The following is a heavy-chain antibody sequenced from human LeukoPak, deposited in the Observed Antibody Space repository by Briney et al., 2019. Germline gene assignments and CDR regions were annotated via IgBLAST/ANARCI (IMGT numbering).Heavy chain of an antibody. D-gene: IGHD3-3*01. CDR3: AKTYYDFWSGHNWFDP. J-gene: IGHJ5*02. Sequence: GGSLRLSCAASGFTFSSYGMHWVRQAPGKGLEWVAFIRYDGSNKYYADSVKGRFTISRDNSKNTLYLQMNSLRAEDTAVYYCAKTYYDFWSGHNWFDPCGQGILVTVSS. CDR1: GFTFSSYG. CDR2: IRYDGSNK. V-gene: IGHV3-30*02.